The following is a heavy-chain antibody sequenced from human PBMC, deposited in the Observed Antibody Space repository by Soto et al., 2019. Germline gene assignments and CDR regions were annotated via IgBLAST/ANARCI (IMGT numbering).Heavy chain of an antibody. CDR3: ARSSVGATIHYYYGMDV. V-gene: IGHV7-4-1*01. Sequence: ASVNVSCKASGYTFTSYAMNWVRQAPGQGLEWMGWINTNTGNPTYAQGFTGRFVFSLDTSVSTAYLQICSLKAEDTAVYYCARSSVGATIHYYYGMDVWGQGTTVTVSS. J-gene: IGHJ6*02. CDR2: INTNTGNP. CDR1: GYTFTSYA. D-gene: IGHD1-26*01.